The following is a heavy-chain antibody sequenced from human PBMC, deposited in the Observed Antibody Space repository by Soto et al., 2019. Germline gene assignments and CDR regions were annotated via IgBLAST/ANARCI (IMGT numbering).Heavy chain of an antibody. Sequence: PSETLSLTCTVSGDSLTNGTYYGSWILQPPGKGLEWIWYIYHSGRTHYNPSLESRVTISPNTPKRQFSLNLSSVTAADTAVYFCATGQDRAKAGYWGQGTLVTVSS. CDR1: GDSLTNGTYY. V-gene: IGHV4-61*01. CDR2: IYHSGRT. CDR3: ATGQDRAKAGY. J-gene: IGHJ4*02. D-gene: IGHD5-18*01.